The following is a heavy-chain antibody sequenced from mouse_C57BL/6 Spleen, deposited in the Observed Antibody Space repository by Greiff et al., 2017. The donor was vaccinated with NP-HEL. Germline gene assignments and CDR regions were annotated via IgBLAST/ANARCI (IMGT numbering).Heavy chain of an antibody. CDR1: GYSITSGYY. CDR2: ISYDGSN. D-gene: IGHD1-1*01. Sequence: EVKLQESGPGLVKPSQSLSLTCSVTGYSITSGYYWNWIRQSPGNKLEWMGYISYDGSNNYNPSLKNRISITRDTSKNQFFLKLNSVTTEDTATYYCARGYYGFAYWGQGTLVTVSA. J-gene: IGHJ3*01. V-gene: IGHV3-6*01. CDR3: ARGYYGFAY.